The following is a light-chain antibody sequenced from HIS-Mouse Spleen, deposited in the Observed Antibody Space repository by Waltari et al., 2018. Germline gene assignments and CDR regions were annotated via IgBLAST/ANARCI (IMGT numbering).Light chain of an antibody. V-gene: IGLV3-10*01. CDR3: YSTDSSGNHRV. CDR1: ALPTKY. Sequence: SYELTQPPSVSVSPGQTARITCSGDALPTKYAYWYTQKSGQAPVLVIYEDSKRPSGIPERFSGSSSGTMATLTISGAQVEDEADYYCYSTDSSGNHRVFGGGTKLTVL. J-gene: IGLJ2*01. CDR2: EDS.